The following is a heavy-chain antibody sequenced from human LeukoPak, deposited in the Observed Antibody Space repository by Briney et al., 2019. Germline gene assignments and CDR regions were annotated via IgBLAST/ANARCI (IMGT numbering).Heavy chain of an antibody. D-gene: IGHD4-23*01. V-gene: IGHV3-33*02. CDR1: GFTVSSNY. J-gene: IGHJ5*01. Sequence: PGGSLRLSCAASGFTVSSNYMSWVRQAPGKGPEWVSVIWHDGSRTFYVDSAKGRFTISSDSSRNTLFLEMNSLRVEDTAVYYCARGYSGVAGNPNWFDSWGQGTLVTVSS. CDR2: IWHDGSRT. CDR3: ARGYSGVAGNPNWFDS.